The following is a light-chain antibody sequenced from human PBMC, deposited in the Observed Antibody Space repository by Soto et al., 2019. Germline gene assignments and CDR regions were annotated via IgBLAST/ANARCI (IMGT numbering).Light chain of an antibody. CDR2: GAS. Sequence: EIVLTQSPGTLSLSPGATATLSCRASLRVSSNYLDWYQQKPGQAPRLLSYGASSRATGIPDRFSGSGSGTDFTLTISRLEPEDFAVYYCQQYALSPLTFGGGTRVEIK. J-gene: IGKJ4*01. V-gene: IGKV3-20*01. CDR1: LRVSSNY. CDR3: QQYALSPLT.